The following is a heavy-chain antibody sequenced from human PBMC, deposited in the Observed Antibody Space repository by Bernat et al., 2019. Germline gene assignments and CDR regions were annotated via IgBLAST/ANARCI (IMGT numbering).Heavy chain of an antibody. CDR1: GFTFSASH. V-gene: IGHV3-73*01. CDR2: VRNNADSYAT. Sequence: EVQLVESGGGLVQPGGSLKLSCAASGFTFSASHMHWVRQASGKGLEWVGHVRNNADSYATAYAASVKGRFTISRDDSRDTAYLQMNSLKTEDTAVYYCTRQTINCHDYWGPGTLVTVSS. J-gene: IGHJ4*02. CDR3: TRQTINCHDY. D-gene: IGHD1-1*01.